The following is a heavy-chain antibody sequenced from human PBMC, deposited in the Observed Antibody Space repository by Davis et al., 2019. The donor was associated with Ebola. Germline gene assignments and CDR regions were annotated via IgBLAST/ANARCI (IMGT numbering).Heavy chain of an antibody. CDR3: ASSSYYYYGMDV. D-gene: IGHD6-13*01. CDR1: GYSFTSYW. Sequence: PGGSLRLSCKGSGYSFTSYWISWVRQMPGKGLEWMGRIDPSDSYTNYSPSFQGHVTISADKSISTAYLQWSSLKASDTAMYYCASSSYYYYGMDVWGQGTTVTVSS. J-gene: IGHJ6*02. CDR2: IDPSDSYT. V-gene: IGHV5-10-1*01.